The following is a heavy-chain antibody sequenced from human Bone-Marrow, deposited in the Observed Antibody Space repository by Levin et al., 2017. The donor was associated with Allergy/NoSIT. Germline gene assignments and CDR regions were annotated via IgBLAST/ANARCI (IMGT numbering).Heavy chain of an antibody. CDR3: ARARGGCSGDGCYSDLDY. Sequence: GGSLRLSCAASGFSFSRCWMSWVRQAPGKGLEWVATINQDGSKKYYVDSVKGRFTISRDNAKNSLYLQMNSLRAEDTAMYYCARARGGCSGDGCYSDLDYWGQGSLVIVSS. CDR2: INQDGSKK. J-gene: IGHJ4*02. CDR1: GFSFSRCW. V-gene: IGHV3-7*01. D-gene: IGHD2-15*01.